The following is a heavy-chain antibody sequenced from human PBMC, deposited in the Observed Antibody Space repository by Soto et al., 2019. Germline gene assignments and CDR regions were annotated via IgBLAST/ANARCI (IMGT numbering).Heavy chain of an antibody. V-gene: IGHV4-4*02. D-gene: IGHD5-12*01. Sequence: SETLSLTCVVSGGSISDSDWWSWVRQPPGKGLEWIGEIFHSGSTNYNPSLKSRVTMSVDTSKNHFSLNLSSVTAADMAVYYCAREGSYSAYNFAHGIQLWSFDFWGQGALVTVSS. J-gene: IGHJ4*02. CDR3: AREGSYSAYNFAHGIQLWSFDF. CDR2: IFHSGST. CDR1: GGSISDSDW.